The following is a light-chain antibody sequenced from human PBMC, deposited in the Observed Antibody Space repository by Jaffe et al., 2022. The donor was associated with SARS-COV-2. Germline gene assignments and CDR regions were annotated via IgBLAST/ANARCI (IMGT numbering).Light chain of an antibody. CDR1: QSVRSNY. CDR3: QQYGSSLTT. V-gene: IGKV3-20*01. CDR2: AAS. Sequence: EIVLTQSPGTLSLSPGERATLSCRASQSVRSNYLAWYQHKPGQAPRLLIYAASTRATGIPDRFSGSGSGTDFTLTISRLEPEDFAVYDCQQYGSSLTTFGQGTKLEIK. J-gene: IGKJ2*01.